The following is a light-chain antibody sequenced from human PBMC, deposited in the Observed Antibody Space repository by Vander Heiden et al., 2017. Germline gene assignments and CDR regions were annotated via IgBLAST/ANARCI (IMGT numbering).Light chain of an antibody. Sequence: QSVLTPPPSVSRAPGPRVTISCAGSSSNIRAAYDVHWYQQLPGTAPNLLIYGNSNRPSGGPDRVSGSKSGTSAALAITGLQAEEEADYYCQSYDSSRSGSVVFGGGTKLTVL. V-gene: IGLV1-40*01. J-gene: IGLJ2*01. CDR2: GNS. CDR1: SSNIRAAYD. CDR3: QSYDSSRSGSVV.